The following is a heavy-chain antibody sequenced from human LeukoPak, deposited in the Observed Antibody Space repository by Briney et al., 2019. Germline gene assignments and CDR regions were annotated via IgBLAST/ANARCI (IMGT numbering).Heavy chain of an antibody. CDR1: GGSISSSSYY. D-gene: IGHD3-10*01. V-gene: IGHV4-39*07. CDR3: ARGGWFGELLGVFDY. J-gene: IGHJ4*02. CDR2: IYYSGST. Sequence: PSETLSLTCTVSGGSISSSSYYWGWIRQPPGKGLEWIGSIYYSGSTNYNPSLKSRVTISVDTSKNQFSLKLSSVTAADTAVYYCARGGWFGELLGVFDYWGQGTLVTVSS.